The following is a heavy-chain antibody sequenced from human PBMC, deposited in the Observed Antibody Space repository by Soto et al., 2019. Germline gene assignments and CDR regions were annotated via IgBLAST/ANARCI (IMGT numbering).Heavy chain of an antibody. V-gene: IGHV3-74*01. CDR3: ACIRCGY. D-gene: IGHD2-15*01. CDR1: GFLFSSYW. Sequence: EVQLVESGGDLVQPGGALRLSCAASGFLFSSYWMHWVRQAPGKGLVWVSRINSDGSSTNYADSVKGRFTISRDNAKNTVFLQMNSLRAEDTPVYYCACIRCGYWGQGILVTVSS. CDR2: INSDGSST. J-gene: IGHJ4*02.